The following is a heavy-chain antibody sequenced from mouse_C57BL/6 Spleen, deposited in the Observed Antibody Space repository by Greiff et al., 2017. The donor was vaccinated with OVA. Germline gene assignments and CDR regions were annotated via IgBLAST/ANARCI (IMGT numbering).Heavy chain of an antibody. Sequence: EVQLQQSGPELVKPGASVKISCKASGYTFTDYYMNWVKQSHGKSLEWIGDINPNNGGTSYNQKFKGKATLTVDKSSSTAYMELRSLTSEDSAVYYCAITYYSNYDAMDYWGQGTSVTVSS. CDR3: AITYYSNYDAMDY. J-gene: IGHJ4*01. CDR1: GYTFTDYY. D-gene: IGHD2-5*01. CDR2: INPNNGGT. V-gene: IGHV1-26*01.